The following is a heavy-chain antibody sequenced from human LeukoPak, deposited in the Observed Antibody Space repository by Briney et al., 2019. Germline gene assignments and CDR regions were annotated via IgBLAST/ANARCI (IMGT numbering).Heavy chain of an antibody. D-gene: IGHD1-26*01. CDR3: ARDSRRVGATGGSDY. J-gene: IGHJ4*02. CDR1: GFTFSDYW. CDR2: IKQDGSEK. V-gene: IGHV3-7*03. Sequence: GGSLRLSCVASGFTFSDYWMRWVRQAPGKGLEWVANIKQDGSEKNYVDSVKGRSTISRDNAKNSLYLQLNSLRADDTAVYYCARDSRRVGATGGSDYWGQGTLVTVSS.